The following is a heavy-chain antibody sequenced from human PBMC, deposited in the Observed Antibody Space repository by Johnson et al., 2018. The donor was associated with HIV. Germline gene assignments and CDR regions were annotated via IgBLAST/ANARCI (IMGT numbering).Heavy chain of an antibody. CDR3: ARASFIGIAAAENAFDI. CDR2: ISGGST. D-gene: IGHD6-13*01. Sequence: AQLVESGGGVVQPGRSLRLSCAASGFTFSSYAMHWVRQAPGKGLEWVSSISGGSTYYADSRKGRFIISRDNSKNTLYLQMNSLRAEDTAVYYCARASFIGIAAAENAFDIWGQGTMVTVSS. J-gene: IGHJ3*02. CDR1: GFTFSSYA. V-gene: IGHV3-38-3*01.